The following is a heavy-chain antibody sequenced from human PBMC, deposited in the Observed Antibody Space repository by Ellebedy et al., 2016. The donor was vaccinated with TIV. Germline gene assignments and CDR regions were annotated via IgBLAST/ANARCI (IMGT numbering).Heavy chain of an antibody. CDR2: ISYDGSNK. CDR3: ARTALTGTTVRWFAP. J-gene: IGHJ5*02. D-gene: IGHD1-7*01. CDR1: GFTFSSYG. V-gene: IGHV3-30*03. Sequence: GESLKISCAASGFTFSSYGMHWVRQAPGKGLEWVAVISYDGSNKYYADSVKGRFTISRDNSKNTLYLQMNSLRAEDTAVYYCARTALTGTTVRWFAPWGQGTLVTVSS.